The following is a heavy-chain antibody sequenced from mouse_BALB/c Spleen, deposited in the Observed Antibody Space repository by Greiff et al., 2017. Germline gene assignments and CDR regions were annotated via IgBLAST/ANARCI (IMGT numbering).Heavy chain of an antibody. CDR2: INPSNGRT. D-gene: IGHD1-2*01. J-gene: IGHJ4*01. CDR1: GYTFTSYW. CDR3: ARSYGYESYYYAMDY. V-gene: IGHV1S81*02. Sequence: QVQLQQSGPELVKPGASVKMSCKASGYTFTSYWMHWVKQRPGQGLEWIGEINPSNGRTNYNEKFKSKATLTVDKSSSTAYMQLSSLTSEDSAVYYCARSYGYESYYYAMDYWGQGTSVTVSS.